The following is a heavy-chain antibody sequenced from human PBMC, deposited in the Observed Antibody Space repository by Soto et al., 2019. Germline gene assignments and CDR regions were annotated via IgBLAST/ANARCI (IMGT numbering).Heavy chain of an antibody. V-gene: IGHV3-30-3*01. CDR3: ANSDTAMVFGPFDY. D-gene: IGHD5-18*01. CDR1: GFTFSSYA. CDR2: ISYDGSNK. J-gene: IGHJ4*02. Sequence: PGGSLSLSCAASGFTFSSYAMHWVRQAPGKGLEWVAVISYDGSNKYYADSVKGRFTISRDNSKNTLYLQMNSLRAEDTAVYYCANSDTAMVFGPFDYWGQGTLVTV.